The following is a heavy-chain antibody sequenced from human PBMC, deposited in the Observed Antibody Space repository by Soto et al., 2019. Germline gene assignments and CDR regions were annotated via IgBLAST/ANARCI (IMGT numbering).Heavy chain of an antibody. CDR2: IYFRGNT. Sequence: SETLSLTCSVSGDSINSDKYYWGWIRQPPGKGLEWIGSIYFRGNTYYNPSLQTRVTISLDKSKSQFSLKLNSVTAADSAVYFCARLEGLATISYYFDFWGQGALVTXCS. CDR1: GDSINSDKYY. CDR3: ARLEGLATISYYFDF. V-gene: IGHV4-39*01. J-gene: IGHJ4*02. D-gene: IGHD3-9*01.